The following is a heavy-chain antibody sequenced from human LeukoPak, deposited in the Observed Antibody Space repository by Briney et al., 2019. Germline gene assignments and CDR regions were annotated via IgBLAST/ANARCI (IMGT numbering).Heavy chain of an antibody. Sequence: PGGSLRLSCAASGFTFSSYAMSWVRQAPGKGPEWVSAISGSGGSTYYADSVKGRFTISRDNSKNTLYLQMNSLRAEDTAVYYCASRGSYFSYYYMDVWGKGTTVTLSS. CDR2: ISGSGGST. CDR3: ASRGSYFSYYYMDV. CDR1: GFTFSSYA. J-gene: IGHJ6*03. V-gene: IGHV3-23*01. D-gene: IGHD1-26*01.